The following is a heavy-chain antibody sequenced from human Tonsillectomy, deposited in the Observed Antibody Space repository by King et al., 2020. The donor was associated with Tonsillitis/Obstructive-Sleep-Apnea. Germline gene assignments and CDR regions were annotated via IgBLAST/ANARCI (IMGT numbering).Heavy chain of an antibody. V-gene: IGHV3-7*04. CDR3: ARDRRLRFLEWLSDLDY. J-gene: IGHJ4*02. D-gene: IGHD3-3*01. Sequence: VQLVESGGGLVQPGGSLRLSCAASGFTFSSYWMSWVRQAPGKGLEWVANIKQDGREKYYVDSVKGRFTISRDNAKNSLYLQMNSLRAEDTAVYYCARDRRLRFLEWLSDLDYWGQGTLVTVSS. CDR2: IKQDGREK. CDR1: GFTFSSYW.